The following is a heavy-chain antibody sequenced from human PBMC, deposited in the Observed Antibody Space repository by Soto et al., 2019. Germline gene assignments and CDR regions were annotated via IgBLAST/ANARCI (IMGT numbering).Heavy chain of an antibody. CDR2: ISYDGSNK. CDR1: GFTFSSYG. J-gene: IGHJ6*03. CDR3: ARYQPFLYYYYMDV. D-gene: IGHD2-2*01. V-gene: IGHV3-30*03. Sequence: QVQLVESGGGVVQPGRSLSLSCAASGFTFSSYGMHWVRQAPGKGLEWVAVISYDGSNKYYADSGKGRFTISRDNSKNTLYLQMNSLRTEDTAVYYCARYQPFLYYYYMDVWGKGTTVTVSS.